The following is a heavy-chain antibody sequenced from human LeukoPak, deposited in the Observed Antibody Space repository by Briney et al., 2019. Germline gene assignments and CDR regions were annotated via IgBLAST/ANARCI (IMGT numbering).Heavy chain of an antibody. Sequence: GGSLRLSCAASGFTFDDYAMHWVRQAPGKGLEWVSGISWNSGSIGYADSVKGRFTISRDNAKNSLYLQMNGLRAEDTALYYCAKGRLEKIAVAGFDYWGQGTLVTVSS. CDR1: GFTFDDYA. D-gene: IGHD6-19*01. J-gene: IGHJ4*02. V-gene: IGHV3-9*01. CDR2: ISWNSGSI. CDR3: AKGRLEKIAVAGFDY.